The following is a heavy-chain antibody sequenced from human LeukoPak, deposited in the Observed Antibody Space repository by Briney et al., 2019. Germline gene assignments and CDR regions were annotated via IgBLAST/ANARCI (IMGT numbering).Heavy chain of an antibody. Sequence: SETLSLTCAVSGVSISGYYWSWIRQPAGKGLEWIGHIYSSGTTTYNPSLNSRVTMSMDTSKNQFSLRLTSVTAADTAVYYCAREGSSAYAWFDPWGQGILVTVSS. CDR2: IYSSGTT. CDR3: AREGSSAYAWFDP. V-gene: IGHV4-4*07. J-gene: IGHJ5*02. CDR1: GVSISGYY. D-gene: IGHD3-22*01.